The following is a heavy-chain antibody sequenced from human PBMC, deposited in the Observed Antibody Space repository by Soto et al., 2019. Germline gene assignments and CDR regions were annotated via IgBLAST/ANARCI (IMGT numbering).Heavy chain of an antibody. CDR1: GGSVSSLTYY. CDR2: LYYTGST. Sequence: SETLSLTCTVSGGSVSSLTYYWSWIRQPPGKGLEWIGYLYYTGSTSYNPSLKSRLIISVDTSKNQFSLKLSSVTAADTAVYYCARPLFGRGNWFDPWGQGTLVTVSS. V-gene: IGHV4-61*01. CDR3: ARPLFGRGNWFDP. J-gene: IGHJ5*02. D-gene: IGHD3-10*01.